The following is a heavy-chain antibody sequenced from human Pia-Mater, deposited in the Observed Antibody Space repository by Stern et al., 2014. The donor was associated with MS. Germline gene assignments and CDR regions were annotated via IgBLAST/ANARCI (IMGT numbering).Heavy chain of an antibody. Sequence: QMQLVQSGSQVRKPGASVKVSCQASGYTFINSAIFWVRQATGQGLEWMGWMNPNNANTGHAQKFQGRVTMTRNTSISTAYMELSGLRSDDTAVYYCVRGGLSYGYGLDAWGQGTAVIVSS. CDR2: MNPNNANT. CDR1: GYTFINSA. CDR3: VRGGLSYGYGLDA. D-gene: IGHD3-16*01. J-gene: IGHJ6*02. V-gene: IGHV1-8*01.